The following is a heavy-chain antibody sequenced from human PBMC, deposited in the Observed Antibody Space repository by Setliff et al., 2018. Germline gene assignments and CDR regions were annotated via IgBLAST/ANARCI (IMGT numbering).Heavy chain of an antibody. J-gene: IGHJ6*03. CDR3: ARVSRFGTIKSRCDYYMDV. D-gene: IGHD3-10*01. CDR2: INTNTGNP. Sequence: GASVKVSCKASGYSFTTYVISWMRQAPGQGLEWMGWINTNTGNPSYAQGFTGRFVFSLDTSVSTAYLQISSLKAEDTALYYGARVSRFGTIKSRCDYYMDVWGKGTTVTVSS. V-gene: IGHV7-4-1*02. CDR1: GYSFTTYV.